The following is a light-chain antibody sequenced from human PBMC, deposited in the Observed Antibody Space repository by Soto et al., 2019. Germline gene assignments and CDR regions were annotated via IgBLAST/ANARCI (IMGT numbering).Light chain of an antibody. J-gene: IGKJ1*01. CDR2: DVS. Sequence: DIQMTQSPSTVSAYVGDSVTITCRASQSITTWLAWYQQRPGKAPKLLIYDVSSLQSGVPSRFSGSGSGTEFTLTISSLQPDDFATYYCLQDFKYPRTFGQGTKVDIK. CDR3: LQDFKYPRT. CDR1: QSITTW. V-gene: IGKV1-5*01.